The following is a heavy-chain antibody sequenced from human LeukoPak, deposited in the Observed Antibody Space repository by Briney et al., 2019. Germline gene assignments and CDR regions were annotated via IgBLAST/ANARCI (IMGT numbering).Heavy chain of an antibody. J-gene: IGHJ4*02. V-gene: IGHV3-74*01. Sequence: GRSLRLSCSASGVTFSSYWIHWVRQAPGKGLVWVSRINSDGSSTSYADSVKGRFTISRDNAKNTLYLQMNSLRAEDTAVYYCAREETFYYYDSSGWGYWGQGTLVTVSS. CDR1: GVTFSSYW. CDR3: AREETFYYYDSSGWGY. CDR2: INSDGSST. D-gene: IGHD3-22*01.